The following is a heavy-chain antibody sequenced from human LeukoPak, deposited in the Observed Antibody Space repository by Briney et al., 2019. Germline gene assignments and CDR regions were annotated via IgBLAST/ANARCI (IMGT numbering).Heavy chain of an antibody. D-gene: IGHD1-26*01. CDR1: GYSFTTYW. CDR3: ARHEGSGSYYSY. Sequence: ASLKISCKGSGYSFTTYWIWWVRQMPGRGLEWICTISHADSDISYSPSFQGRVTISADTSISTFYLQWSSLQASDTAMYYCARHEGSGSYYSYWGQGTLVTVSS. V-gene: IGHV5-51*01. CDR2: ISHADSDI. J-gene: IGHJ4*02.